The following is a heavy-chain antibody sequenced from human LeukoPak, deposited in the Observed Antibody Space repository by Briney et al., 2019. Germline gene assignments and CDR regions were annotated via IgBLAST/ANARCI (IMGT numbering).Heavy chain of an antibody. CDR3: ARAYTYARY. CDR2: IKEDEVEK. D-gene: IGHD5-18*01. V-gene: IGHV3-7*01. CDR1: GFTFNRYS. J-gene: IGHJ4*02. Sequence: GGSLRLSCAASGFTFNRYSMGWVRQAPGKGLEWVAHIKEDEVEKYYVDSVKGRFTVSRDNAKNSLYLQMNSLGVEVTAVYFCARAYTYARYWGQGTLVTVSS.